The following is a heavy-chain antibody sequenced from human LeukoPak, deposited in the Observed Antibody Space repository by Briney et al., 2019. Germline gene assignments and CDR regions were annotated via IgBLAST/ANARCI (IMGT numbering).Heavy chain of an antibody. D-gene: IGHD1-26*01. CDR3: ARQGIGAVDY. Sequence: ASVKVSCKASGYSFTDYLIHWVRQAPGQGLEWIGRINPSSGGTNYGQKFQGRVTMTRDTSITTAYMEVSRLTSDDTAVYYCARQGIGAVDYWGQGTLVTVSS. V-gene: IGHV1-2*06. CDR2: INPSSGGT. J-gene: IGHJ4*02. CDR1: GYSFTDYL.